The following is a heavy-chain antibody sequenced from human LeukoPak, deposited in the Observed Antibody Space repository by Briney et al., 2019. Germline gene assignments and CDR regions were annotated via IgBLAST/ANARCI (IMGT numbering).Heavy chain of an antibody. CDR1: GFTFSNYV. Sequence: GGSLRLSCAASGFTFSNYVMSWVRQAPGKGQEWVSDISGSGDSTFYADSVKGRFTISRDNSKNTLYLQMNSLRAEDTAVYYCAKMRWLQYYYFDSWGQGTLVTVSS. J-gene: IGHJ4*02. CDR3: AKMRWLQYYYFDS. D-gene: IGHD5-24*01. V-gene: IGHV3-23*01. CDR2: ISGSGDST.